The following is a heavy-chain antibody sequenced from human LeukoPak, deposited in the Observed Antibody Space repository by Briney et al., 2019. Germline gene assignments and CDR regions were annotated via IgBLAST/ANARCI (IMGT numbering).Heavy chain of an antibody. V-gene: IGHV4-31*03. D-gene: IGHD3-10*01. CDR3: ARYSVRRGFR. Sequence: SETLSLTCTVSGGSISSGGYYWSWLRQHPGKGLEWIGYIYYSGSTYYNPSLKSRVTISVDTSKNQFSLKLSSVTAADTAVYYCARYSVRRGFRWGQGTLVTVSS. J-gene: IGHJ4*02. CDR1: GGSISSGGYY. CDR2: IYYSGST.